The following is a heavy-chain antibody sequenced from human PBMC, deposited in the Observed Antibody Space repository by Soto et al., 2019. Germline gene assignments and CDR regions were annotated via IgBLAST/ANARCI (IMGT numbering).Heavy chain of an antibody. J-gene: IGHJ6*02. Sequence: PXESLSLSCAASGFTFSSYSMNWVRQAPGKGLEWVSSISTSSTYIYYGDSVKGRFTISRDNAKNSVYLQMSSLRPEDTAVYYCARDGDPVLITSHRSLTYYYYAMDVWGQGTTVTVSS. CDR1: GFTFSSYS. D-gene: IGHD2-2*01. CDR3: ARDGDPVLITSHRSLTYYYYAMDV. CDR2: ISTSSTYI. V-gene: IGHV3-21*01.